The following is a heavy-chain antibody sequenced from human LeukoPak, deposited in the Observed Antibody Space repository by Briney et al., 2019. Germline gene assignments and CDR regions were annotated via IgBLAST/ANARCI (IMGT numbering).Heavy chain of an antibody. J-gene: IGHJ3*02. D-gene: IGHD3-22*01. CDR2: INSDGSST. V-gene: IGHV3-74*01. CDR1: GFTFSSYW. Sequence: PGGSLRLSCAASGFTFSSYWMHWVRQAPGKGLVWVSRINSDGSSTSYADSVKGRFTISRDNAKNTLYLQMNSLRAEDTAVYYCARDSHYYDSSGYYSLDAFDIWGRGTMVTVSS. CDR3: ARDSHYYDSSGYYSLDAFDI.